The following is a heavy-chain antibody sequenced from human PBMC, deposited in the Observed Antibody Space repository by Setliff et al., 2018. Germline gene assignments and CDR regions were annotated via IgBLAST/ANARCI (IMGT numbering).Heavy chain of an antibody. CDR1: GGSISPYY. Sequence: PSETLSLTCTVSGGSISPYYWSWIRQPAGKGLECIGRFNTSGSTKYNPSLRGRVTKSVDKPKNQFSLKLSSLTAADTAVYYCARHLLVQGTYHFDYWGQGSPVTVSS. V-gene: IGHV4-4*07. D-gene: IGHD3-10*01. J-gene: IGHJ4*02. CDR2: FNTSGST. CDR3: ARHLLVQGTYHFDY.